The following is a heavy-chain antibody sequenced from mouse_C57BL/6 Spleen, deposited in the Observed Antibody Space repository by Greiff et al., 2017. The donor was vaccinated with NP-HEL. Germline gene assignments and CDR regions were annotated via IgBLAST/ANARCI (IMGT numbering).Heavy chain of an antibody. CDR3: ARSLLLRGRYFDV. V-gene: IGHV1-50*01. J-gene: IGHJ1*03. Sequence: QVQLQQSGAELVKPGASVKLSCKASGYTFTSYWMQWVKQRPGQGLEWIGEIDPSDSYTNYNQKFKGKATLTVDTSSSTAYMQLSSLTSEDSAVDYCARSLLLRGRYFDVWGTGTTVTVSS. CDR2: IDPSDSYT. D-gene: IGHD1-1*01. CDR1: GYTFTSYW.